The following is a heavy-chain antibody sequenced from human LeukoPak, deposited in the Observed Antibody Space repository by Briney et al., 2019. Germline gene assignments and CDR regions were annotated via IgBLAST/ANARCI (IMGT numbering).Heavy chain of an antibody. V-gene: IGHV3-30-3*01. D-gene: IGHD3-16*01. CDR3: ASHYASGGLVTYYFDY. J-gene: IGHJ4*02. CDR2: ISYDGSNK. CDR1: GFTFSSYA. Sequence: GGSLRLSCAASGFTFSSYAMHWVRQAPGKGLEWVAVISYDGSNKYYADSVKGRFTISRDNSKNTLHLQMNSLRAEDTAVYYCASHYASGGLVTYYFDYWGQGTLVTVSS.